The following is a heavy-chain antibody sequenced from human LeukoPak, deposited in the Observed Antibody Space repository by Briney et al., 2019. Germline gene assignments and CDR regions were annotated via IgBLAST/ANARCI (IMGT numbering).Heavy chain of an antibody. Sequence: ASVKVSCKTSGYTFTDYYIHWIRQAPGQGLEWMGWVNPNTGGTHFAQMFQGRVTMTRDTSTNTAYMELGTLTSDDTAVYYCARDQENSNGYLRFFDIWGRGTLVTVSS. CDR2: VNPNTGGT. D-gene: IGHD3-22*01. V-gene: IGHV1-2*02. CDR1: GYTFTDYY. CDR3: ARDQENSNGYLRFFDI. J-gene: IGHJ2*01.